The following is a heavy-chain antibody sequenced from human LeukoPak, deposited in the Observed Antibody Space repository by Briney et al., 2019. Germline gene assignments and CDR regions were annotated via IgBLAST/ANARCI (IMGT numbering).Heavy chain of an antibody. D-gene: IGHD5-18*01. Sequence: GGSLRLSCAASGFTFSSYEMNWVRQAPGKGLEWVSYISTSGSTIYYADSVKGRFTISRDNAKNSLYLQMNSLRADDTAVYYCARGPKRIQLWLRPHNWFDPWGQGTLVTVSS. CDR2: ISTSGSTI. V-gene: IGHV3-48*03. J-gene: IGHJ5*02. CDR3: ARGPKRIQLWLRPHNWFDP. CDR1: GFTFSSYE.